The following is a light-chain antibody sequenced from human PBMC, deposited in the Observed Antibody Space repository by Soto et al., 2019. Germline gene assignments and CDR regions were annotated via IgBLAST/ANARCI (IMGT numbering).Light chain of an antibody. CDR2: EVS. J-gene: IGLJ3*02. CDR1: SSDIGGYNF. Sequence: QSALTQPASVSGCPGQSITISCTGTSSDIGGYNFVSWYQQHPGKAPKLIIYEVSNRPSGVSNRFSGSKSGNTASLTISGLQAEDEADYYCSSYTDSSTLFGGGTKLTVL. CDR3: SSYTDSSTL. V-gene: IGLV2-14*03.